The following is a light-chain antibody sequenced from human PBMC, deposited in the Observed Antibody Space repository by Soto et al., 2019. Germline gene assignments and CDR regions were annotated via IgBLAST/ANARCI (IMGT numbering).Light chain of an antibody. V-gene: IGKV1-39*01. CDR2: AAS. J-gene: IGKJ1*01. Sequence: DIQMTQSPSSLSASVGDRVIITCRASQRISTYLNWYQQKPGRAPKVLINAASSLQSGVPSRFSGSGSETDFTLTISGLQPYDFATYYCQQSYKTPWTFGHVPKVEIK. CDR3: QQSYKTPWT. CDR1: QRISTY.